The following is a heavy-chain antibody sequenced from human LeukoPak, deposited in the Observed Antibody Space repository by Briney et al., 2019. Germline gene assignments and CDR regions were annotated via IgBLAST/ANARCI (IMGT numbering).Heavy chain of an antibody. D-gene: IGHD5-12*01. Sequence: GGSLRLSCAASGITFSSYWMSWVRQAPGKGLEWVGNIKEDGSEKYYVDSVKGRFTISRDNAKNSLYLQMNSLRAEDTAVYYCARDQHSGRDYWGQGTLVTVSS. CDR3: ARDQHSGRDY. J-gene: IGHJ4*02. CDR2: IKEDGSEK. V-gene: IGHV3-7*05. CDR1: GITFSSYW.